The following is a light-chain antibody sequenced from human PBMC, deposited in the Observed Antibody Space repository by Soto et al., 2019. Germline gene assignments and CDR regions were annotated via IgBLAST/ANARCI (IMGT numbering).Light chain of an antibody. V-gene: IGLV2-8*01. CDR3: SSYAGSNNLYG. Sequence: QSVLTQPPSASGSPGQSVTISCTGTSSDIGVYNYVSWYQQHPGKAPKLMLYEVSKRPSGVPDRFSGSKSGNTASLTVSGLQAEDEADYYCSSYAGSNNLYGFGTGTKLTVL. CDR2: EVS. CDR1: SSDIGVYNY. J-gene: IGLJ1*01.